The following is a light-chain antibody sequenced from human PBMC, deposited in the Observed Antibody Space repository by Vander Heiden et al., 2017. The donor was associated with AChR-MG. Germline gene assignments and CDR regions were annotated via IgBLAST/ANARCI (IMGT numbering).Light chain of an antibody. CDR3: QSYDSSLSGWV. J-gene: IGLJ3*02. CDR1: SSNIGAGYD. CDR2: GNN. Sequence: QSVLTQPPSVSAAPGQRVTIPCTGSSSNIGAGYDVHWYQQLPGTAPKLLIYGNNNRPSGVPDRFSGSKSGTSASLAITGLQAEDEAGYYCQSYDSSLSGWVFGGGTKLTVL. V-gene: IGLV1-40*01.